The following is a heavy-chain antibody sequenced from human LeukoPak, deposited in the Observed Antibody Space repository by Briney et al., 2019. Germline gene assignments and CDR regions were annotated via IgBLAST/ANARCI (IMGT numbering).Heavy chain of an antibody. CDR2: ISWNSGSI. CDR3: AKGGRASGLDY. D-gene: IGHD3-16*01. J-gene: IGHJ4*02. V-gene: IGHV3-9*03. CDR1: GFTFDDYA. Sequence: GGSLRLSCAASGFTFDDYAMHWVRQAPGKGLEWVSGISWNSGSIGYADSVKGRFTISRGNAKNSLYLQMNRLRAEDMALYYCAKGGRASGLDYWGPGTLVTVSS.